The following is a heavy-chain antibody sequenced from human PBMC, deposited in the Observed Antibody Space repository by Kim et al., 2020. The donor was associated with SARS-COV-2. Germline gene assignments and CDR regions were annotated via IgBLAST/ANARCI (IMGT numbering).Heavy chain of an antibody. D-gene: IGHD3-22*01. V-gene: IGHV4-39*01. CDR3: ARRYYYDSSGPNYFDY. J-gene: IGHJ4*02. Sequence: SLKSRVTISVDTSKNQFSLKLSSVTAADTAVYYCARRYYYDSSGPNYFDYWGQGTLVTVSS.